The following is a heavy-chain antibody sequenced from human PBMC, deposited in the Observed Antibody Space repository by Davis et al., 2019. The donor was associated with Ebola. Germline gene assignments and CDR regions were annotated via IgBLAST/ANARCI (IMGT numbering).Heavy chain of an antibody. CDR1: GFDFTNSW. J-gene: IGHJ4*02. V-gene: IGHV3-74*01. Sequence: HTGGSLRLSCTASGFDFTNSWMSWVRQRPGEGLVWVSHINRDGTTTNYADSVEGRFTISRDNAKNTLYLQMNSLRVEDTAVYYCTRDYGDYVNDDWGQGTLVTVSS. D-gene: IGHD4-17*01. CDR3: TRDYGDYVNDD. CDR2: INRDGTTT.